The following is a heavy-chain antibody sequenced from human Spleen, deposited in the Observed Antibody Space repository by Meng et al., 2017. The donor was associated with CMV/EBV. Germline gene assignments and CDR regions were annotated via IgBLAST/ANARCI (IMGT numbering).Heavy chain of an antibody. D-gene: IGHD1-7*01. Sequence: GESLKISCAASGFTFSSYAMSWVRQAPGKGLEWVSVIYSGGSTTYFADSVKGRFTISRDNSKNTLYLQMNSLRAEDTAVYYCARRNYGNAFDIWGQGTTVTVSS. J-gene: IGHJ3*02. CDR1: GFTFSSYA. CDR2: IYSGGSTT. V-gene: IGHV3-23*03. CDR3: ARRNYGNAFDI.